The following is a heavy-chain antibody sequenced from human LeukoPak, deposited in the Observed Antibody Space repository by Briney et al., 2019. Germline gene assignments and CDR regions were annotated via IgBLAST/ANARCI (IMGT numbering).Heavy chain of an antibody. CDR1: GYTFTSYG. D-gene: IGHD4-17*01. CDR2: ISPYNGNT. J-gene: IGHJ6*03. V-gene: IGHV1-18*01. Sequence: ASVKVSCKASGYTFTSYGISWVRQAPGHGLEWMGWISPYNGNTNYAQKMQGRVTMTTDTSTRTAYMELRRLRSDGTAVYYCARRGGKNYGDYVVYYYYMDVWGKGTTVTVSS. CDR3: ARRGGKNYGDYVVYYYYMDV.